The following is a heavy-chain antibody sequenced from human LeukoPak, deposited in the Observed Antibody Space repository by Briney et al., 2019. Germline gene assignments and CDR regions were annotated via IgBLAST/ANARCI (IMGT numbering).Heavy chain of an antibody. CDR1: GFTFDDNA. J-gene: IGHJ3*02. Sequence: GRSLRLSCAASGFTFDDNAMHWVRQAPGKGLEWVSGISWNSGGIGYADSVKGRFTISRDNAKNSLYLQMNSLRPDDTALYYCAKAARDAFDIWGQGTMVTVSS. CDR2: ISWNSGGI. V-gene: IGHV3-9*01. CDR3: AKAARDAFDI.